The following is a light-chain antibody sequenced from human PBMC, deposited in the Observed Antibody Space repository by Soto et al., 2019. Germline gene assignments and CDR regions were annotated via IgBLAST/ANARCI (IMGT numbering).Light chain of an antibody. Sequence: SYELTQPPSVSVAPGKTARITCGGNNIGSKSVHWYQQKPGQAPVLVIYYDSDRPSVIPERFSGSNSGNTATLTISRVEAGDEADYYCQVWDRSSDHVVFGGGTKLTVL. CDR2: YDS. CDR3: QVWDRSSDHVV. V-gene: IGLV3-21*04. CDR1: NIGSKS. J-gene: IGLJ2*01.